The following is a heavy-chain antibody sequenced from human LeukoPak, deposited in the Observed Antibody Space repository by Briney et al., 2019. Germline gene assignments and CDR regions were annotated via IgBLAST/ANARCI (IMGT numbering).Heavy chain of an antibody. Sequence: QAGESLKISCAASGFPFSSFAMTWVRQAPGKGLEWVPTITGSDDKTYYGDSVKGRFTISRDYSKNTLRLQMNSLRVEDTAIYYCAKGPHVGSGYHPDYWGQGTLVTVSS. CDR1: GFPFSSFA. V-gene: IGHV3-23*01. J-gene: IGHJ4*02. CDR2: ITGSDDKT. CDR3: AKGPHVGSGYHPDY. D-gene: IGHD3-22*01.